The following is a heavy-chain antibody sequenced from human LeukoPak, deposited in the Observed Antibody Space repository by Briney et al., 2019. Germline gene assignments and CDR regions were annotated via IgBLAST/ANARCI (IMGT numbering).Heavy chain of an antibody. D-gene: IGHD3-3*01. CDR1: GFTFSSYW. CDR2: IKQDGSEK. Sequence: GGSLRLSCAASGFTFSSYWMSWVRQAPGKGLEWVANIKQDGSEKYYVDSVKGRFTISRDNAKNTLYLQMNSLRAEDTAVYYCARGDYDFWSGYYYNYYYYYMDVWGKGTTVTVSS. V-gene: IGHV3-7*04. CDR3: ARGDYDFWSGYYYNYYYYYMDV. J-gene: IGHJ6*03.